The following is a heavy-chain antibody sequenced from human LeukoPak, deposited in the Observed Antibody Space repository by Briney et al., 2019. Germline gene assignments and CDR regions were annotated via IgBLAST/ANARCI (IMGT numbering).Heavy chain of an antibody. Sequence: SETLSLTCAVYGGSFSNYYWSWIRQPPGKGLEWIGEITHSGSTSYNPSLKSRVTISVDTSKNQISLKLSSVTAADTAVYYCARGRRRDYWGQGTLVTVSS. CDR3: ARGRRRDY. V-gene: IGHV4-34*01. J-gene: IGHJ4*02. CDR1: GGSFSNYY. CDR2: ITHSGST.